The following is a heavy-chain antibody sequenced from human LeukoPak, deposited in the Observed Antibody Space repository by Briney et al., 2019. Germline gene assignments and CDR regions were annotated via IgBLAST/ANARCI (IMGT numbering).Heavy chain of an antibody. CDR3: ARGRSYYYDSSGYYYHFDY. CDR1: GGSFSGYY. CDR2: INRSGST. J-gene: IGHJ4*02. Sequence: SDTLSLTCAVYGGSFSGYYWSWIRQPPGKGLEWIGEINRSGSTNYNPSLKSRVTISVDTSKSQFSLKLSSVTAADTAVYYCARGRSYYYDSSGYYYHFDYWGQGTLVTVSS. V-gene: IGHV4-34*01. D-gene: IGHD3-22*01.